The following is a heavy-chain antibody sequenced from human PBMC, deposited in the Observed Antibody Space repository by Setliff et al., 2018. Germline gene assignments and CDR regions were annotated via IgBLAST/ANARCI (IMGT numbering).Heavy chain of an antibody. CDR3: ARDQVYGSSWYYYYYGMDV. D-gene: IGHD6-13*01. V-gene: IGHV3-48*01. J-gene: IGHJ6*02. CDR2: ISSSGSTI. CDR1: GFTFSTYW. Sequence: GGSLRLSCAASGFTFSTYWMHWVRQAPGKGLVWVSRISSSGSTIYYADSVKGRFTVSRDNAKNLLYLQMNSLRADDAAVYYCARDQVYGSSWYYYYYGMDVWGQGTTVTVSS.